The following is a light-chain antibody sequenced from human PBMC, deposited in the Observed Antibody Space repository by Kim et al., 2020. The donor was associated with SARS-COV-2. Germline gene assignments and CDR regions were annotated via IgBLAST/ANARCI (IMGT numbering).Light chain of an antibody. J-gene: IGLJ2*01. Sequence: GQSIPIACTGTSRHVGGYIYVSWYQQNPGKAPKLIIYDVSKRPSGFSNRFSGSKSGNAASLTISGLQAEDEADYCCSSYTSRSTVVFGGGTQLTVL. CDR1: SRHVGGYIY. CDR3: SSYTSRSTVV. CDR2: DVS. V-gene: IGLV2-14*04.